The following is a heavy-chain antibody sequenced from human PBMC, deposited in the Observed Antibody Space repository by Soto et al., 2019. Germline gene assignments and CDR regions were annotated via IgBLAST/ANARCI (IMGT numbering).Heavy chain of an antibody. V-gene: IGHV3-23*01. Sequence: EVQLLESGGGLVQPGGSLRLSCAASGFTFSSYAVSWVRQVPGKGLEWVSNISGSGGSTYYADSVKGRFTISRDNSKNTLYWQMNSLRVEETAVYYCARWSGYEANWGQGTLVTVSS. CDR2: ISGSGGST. CDR3: ARWSGYEAN. D-gene: IGHD5-12*01. CDR1: GFTFSSYA. J-gene: IGHJ4*02.